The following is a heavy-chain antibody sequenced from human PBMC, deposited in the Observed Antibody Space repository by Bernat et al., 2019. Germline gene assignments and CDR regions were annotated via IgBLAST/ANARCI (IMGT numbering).Heavy chain of an antibody. J-gene: IGHJ4*02. D-gene: IGHD3-10*01. CDR2: IYWDDDK. Sequence: QITLKESGPTLVKPTQTLTLTCTFSGFSLSTSGVGVGWIRQPPGKALEWLALIYWDDDKRYSPSLKSRLTITKDTSKNQVVLTKTTVDPVDTATYYCAHRRGGGGSFDSWGQGTLVTVSS. CDR1: GFSLSTSGVG. V-gene: IGHV2-5*02. CDR3: AHRRGGGGSFDS.